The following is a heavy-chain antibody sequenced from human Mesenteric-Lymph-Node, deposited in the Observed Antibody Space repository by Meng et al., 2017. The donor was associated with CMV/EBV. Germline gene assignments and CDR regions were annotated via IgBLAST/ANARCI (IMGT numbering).Heavy chain of an antibody. V-gene: IGHV3-30*02. CDR3: AKDLDFGVITGGMDV. CDR2: IQYDGSNE. CDR1: GFTFSSYW. J-gene: IGHJ6*02. Sequence: GESLKISCAASGFTFSSYWMSWARQAPGKGLEWVAVIQYDGSNEYYTESVKGRFTLSRDNSKNTLYLQMNSLRAEDTAVYYCAKDLDFGVITGGMDVWGQGTTVTVSS. D-gene: IGHD1-14*01.